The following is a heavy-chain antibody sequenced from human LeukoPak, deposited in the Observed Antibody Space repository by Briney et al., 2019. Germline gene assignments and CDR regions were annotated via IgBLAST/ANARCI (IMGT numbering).Heavy chain of an antibody. CDR1: GYSFTGYY. J-gene: IGHJ4*02. Sequence: ASVTVSFKASGYSFTGYYMNWVRQAPGQGLEWMGRINPNTGVTDYAQIFKGMVTMTRDTSISTAYMELSRLGSDDTAVYYCARSSPTYYFDSSGYYYGDYWGQGTLVTVSS. CDR3: ARSSPTYYFDSSGYYYGDY. CDR2: INPNTGVT. V-gene: IGHV1-2*06. D-gene: IGHD3-22*01.